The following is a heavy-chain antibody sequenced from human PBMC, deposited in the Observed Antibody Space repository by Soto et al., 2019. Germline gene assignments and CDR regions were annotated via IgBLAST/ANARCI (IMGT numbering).Heavy chain of an antibody. CDR2: IIPIFGTA. CDR1: GGTFSSYA. V-gene: IGHV1-69*13. J-gene: IGHJ6*02. Sequence: SVKDSCKASGGTFSSYAISWVRQAPGQGLEWMGGIIPIFGTANYAQKFQGRVTITADESTITAYMELSSLRSEDTAVYYCARVGTMVRGVIGYYYGMDVWGQGTTVTVSS. D-gene: IGHD3-10*01. CDR3: ARVGTMVRGVIGYYYGMDV.